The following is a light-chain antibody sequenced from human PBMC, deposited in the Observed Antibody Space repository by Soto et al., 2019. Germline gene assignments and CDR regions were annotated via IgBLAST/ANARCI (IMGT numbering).Light chain of an antibody. CDR1: QTVFSNY. J-gene: IGKJ5*01. CDR2: GAS. V-gene: IGKV3D-20*02. Sequence: EMVLTRSPGTLSLSPGERATLSCSATQTVFSNYIGWYQQKPGQAPRRLIFGASIRATGIPDRFSGSGSGTEFTLTISRLEPEDFAVYYCQQRSNWPPITFGQGTRLEIK. CDR3: QQRSNWPPIT.